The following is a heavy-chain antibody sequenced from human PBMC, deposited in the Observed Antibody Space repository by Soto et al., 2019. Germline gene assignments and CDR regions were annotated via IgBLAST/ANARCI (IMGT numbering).Heavy chain of an antibody. D-gene: IGHD5-18*01. V-gene: IGHV3-33*01. CDR3: ARSPAGYSYGYGADC. J-gene: IGHJ4*02. CDR2: IWYDGSNK. CDR1: GFTFSTYG. Sequence: PGGSLRLSXAASGFTFSTYGMHWVRQAPGKGLEWVAVIWYDGSNKYYADSVKGRFTISRDNSKNTLYLQMNSLRAEDTAVYYCARSPAGYSYGYGADCWGQGTLVTVSS.